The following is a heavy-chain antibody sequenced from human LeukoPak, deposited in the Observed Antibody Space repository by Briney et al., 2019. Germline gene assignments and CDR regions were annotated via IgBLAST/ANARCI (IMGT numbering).Heavy chain of an antibody. D-gene: IGHD2-2*01. CDR1: GFTFSSYW. Sequence: GGSLRLSCAASGFTFSSYWMSWVRQAPGKGLEWVANIKQDGSEKYYVDSVKGRFTISRDNAKNSLYLQMNSPRAEDTAVYYCARLRQTTPPKYCSSTSCSTPIYFDYWGQGTLVTVSS. CDR3: ARLRQTTPPKYCSSTSCSTPIYFDY. CDR2: IKQDGSEK. V-gene: IGHV3-7*01. J-gene: IGHJ4*02.